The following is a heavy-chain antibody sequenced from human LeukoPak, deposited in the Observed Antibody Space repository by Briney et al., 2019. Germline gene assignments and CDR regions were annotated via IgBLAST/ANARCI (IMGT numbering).Heavy chain of an antibody. V-gene: IGHV4-59*01. CDR3: AGGGYYGSGSYGAIDWFDP. CDR1: GGSISSYY. CDR2: IYYSGST. J-gene: IGHJ5*02. D-gene: IGHD3-10*01. Sequence: SETLSLTCTVSGGSISSYYWSWIRQPPGKGLEWIGYIYYSGSTNYNPPLKSRVTISVDTSKNQFSLKLSSVTAADTAVYYCAGGGYYGSGSYGAIDWFDPWGQGTLVTVSS.